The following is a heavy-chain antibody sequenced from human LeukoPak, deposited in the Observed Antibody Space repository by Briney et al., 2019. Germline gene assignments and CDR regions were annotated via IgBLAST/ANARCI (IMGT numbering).Heavy chain of an antibody. V-gene: IGHV3-48*04. CDR1: GFYFGGHA. CDR2: ITYGSDTI. D-gene: IGHD3-16*01. Sequence: GSLRLSCVASGFYFGGHAMHWLRQAPGKGLEWVAYITYGSDTIFYADSVKGRFTVSRDNAKNSLYLQMDSLRAEDTAVYYCATPLESWGAYWGQGTLVTVSS. CDR3: ATPLESWGAY. J-gene: IGHJ4*02.